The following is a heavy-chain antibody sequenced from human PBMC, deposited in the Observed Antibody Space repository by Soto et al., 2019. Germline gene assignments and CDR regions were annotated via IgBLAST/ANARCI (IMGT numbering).Heavy chain of an antibody. D-gene: IGHD4-17*01. CDR1: GGTFSSYA. CDR3: ARDQDYGDSPPRMGYYYYGMDV. J-gene: IGHJ6*02. V-gene: IGHV1-69*13. CDR2: IIPIFGTA. Sequence: ASVKVSCKASGGTFSSYAISWVRQAPGQGLEWMGGIIPIFGTANYAQKFQGRVTITADESTSTAYMELSSLRSEDTAVYYCARDQDYGDSPPRMGYYYYGMDVWGQGTTVTVSS.